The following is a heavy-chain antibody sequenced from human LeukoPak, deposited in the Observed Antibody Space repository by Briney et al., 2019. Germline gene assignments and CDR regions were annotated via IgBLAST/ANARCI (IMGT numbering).Heavy chain of an antibody. D-gene: IGHD3-22*01. CDR3: ARASYYYDSSGYPGYYFHY. CDR1: GYTFTDYY. V-gene: IGHV1-2*02. CDR2: INPNSGGT. J-gene: IGHJ4*02. Sequence: ASVKVSCKASGYTFTDYYMHCVRQAPGQGLEWMGWINPNSGGTNYAQKFQGRVTMTRDTSISTAYMELSRLRSDDTAVYYCARASYYYDSSGYPGYYFHYWGQGTLVTVSS.